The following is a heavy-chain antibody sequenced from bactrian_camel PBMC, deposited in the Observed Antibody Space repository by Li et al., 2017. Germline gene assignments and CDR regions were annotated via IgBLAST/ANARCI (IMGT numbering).Heavy chain of an antibody. V-gene: IGHV3S42*01. J-gene: IGHJ4*01. CDR3: EAKRGGRCPIWGDLSYNY. CDR2: WKSVGSI. D-gene: IGHD3*01. Sequence: VQLVESGGGSVQAGGSLRLSCAASGFTFSSSYMSWVRQAPGKEREGVATWKSVGSISYADSVKGRFTISPDNPNITLYLQMNSLKPEDTAIYYCEAKRGGRCPIWGDLSYNYLGQGTQVTVS. CDR1: GFTFSSSY.